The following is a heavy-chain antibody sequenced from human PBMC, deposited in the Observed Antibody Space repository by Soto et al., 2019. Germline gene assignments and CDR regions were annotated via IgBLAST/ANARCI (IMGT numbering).Heavy chain of an antibody. CDR3: ARVFKGITGTYFED. V-gene: IGHV1-18*01. Sequence: ASVKVSCKASGYTFTSYGISWVRQAPGQGLEWMGWISAYNGNTNYAQKLQGRVTMTTDTSTSTAYMELRSLRSDDTAVYYCARVFKGITGTYFEDWGQGTRVTVSS. J-gene: IGHJ4*02. CDR2: ISAYNGNT. CDR1: GYTFTSYG. D-gene: IGHD1-20*01.